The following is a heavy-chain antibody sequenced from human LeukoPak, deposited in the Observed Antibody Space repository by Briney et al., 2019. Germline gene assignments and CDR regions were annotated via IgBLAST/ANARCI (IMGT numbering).Heavy chain of an antibody. V-gene: IGHV3-23*01. CDR2: IRSGDGDT. D-gene: IGHD3-10*01. J-gene: IGHJ4*02. CDR1: GFTFSNYA. CDR3: VRDTVVYGSGSYYNKALDY. Sequence: GGSLRLSCVASGFTFSNYAMSWVRQAPGKGLEWVAVIRSGDGDTTYADSVRGRFTISRDNSKNRLDLQMNSLRPEDTAVYYCVRDTVVYGSGSYYNKALDYWGQGTLVTVSS.